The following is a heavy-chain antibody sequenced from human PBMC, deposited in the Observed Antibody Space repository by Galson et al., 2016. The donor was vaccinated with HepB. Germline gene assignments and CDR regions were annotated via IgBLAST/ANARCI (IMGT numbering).Heavy chain of an antibody. CDR2: IYYSGST. J-gene: IGHJ3*02. CDR3: ARPAANAFDI. V-gene: IGHV4-39*01. CDR1: GGSISSSSYY. Sequence: ETLSLTCTVSGGSISSSSYYWDWIRRPPGKGLEWIGSIYYSGSTYYNPSLKSRVIISVDTSKNRFSLKLSSLTAADTAVYYCARPAANAFDIWGQGTMVTVSS.